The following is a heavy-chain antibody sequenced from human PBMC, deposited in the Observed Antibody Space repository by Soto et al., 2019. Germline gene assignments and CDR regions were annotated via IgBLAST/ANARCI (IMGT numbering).Heavy chain of an antibody. CDR3: AHIIEGRVPAATNWFDP. Sequence: QITLKESGPTLVKPTQPLTLTCTFSGFSLSTSGVGVGWIRQPPGKALEWLALIYWDDDKRYSPSLKSRLTITNDTSKNQVVLTMTNMDPVDTATYYCAHIIEGRVPAATNWFDPWGQGTLVTVSS. CDR2: IYWDDDK. J-gene: IGHJ5*02. CDR1: GFSLSTSGVG. D-gene: IGHD2-2*01. V-gene: IGHV2-5*02.